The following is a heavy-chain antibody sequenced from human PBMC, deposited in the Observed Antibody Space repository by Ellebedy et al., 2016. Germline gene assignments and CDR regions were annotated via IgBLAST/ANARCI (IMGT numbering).Heavy chain of an antibody. CDR1: GFTFSGSA. V-gene: IGHV3-73*01. CDR3: TRHGAYCSGGSCYSSFDY. CDR2: IRSKANSYAT. J-gene: IGHJ4*02. D-gene: IGHD2-15*01. Sequence: GGSLRLSCAASGFTFSGSAMPWVRQASGKGLEWVGRIRSKANSYATAYAASVKGRFTISRDDSKNTAYLQMNSLKTEETAVYYCTRHGAYCSGGSCYSSFDYWGQGTLVTVSS.